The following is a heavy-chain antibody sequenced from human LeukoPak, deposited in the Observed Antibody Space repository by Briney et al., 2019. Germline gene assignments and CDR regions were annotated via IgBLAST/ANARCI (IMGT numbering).Heavy chain of an antibody. V-gene: IGHV4-59*12. Sequence: SESLSLTCTVSGGSISSYYWSWIRQPPGKGLEWIGYIYYSGSTNYNPSLKSRVTISVDTSKNQFSLKLSSVTAADTAVYYCARDARDGYSKFDYWGQGTLVIVSS. CDR2: IYYSGST. CDR1: GGSISSYY. D-gene: IGHD5-24*01. J-gene: IGHJ4*02. CDR3: ARDARDGYSKFDY.